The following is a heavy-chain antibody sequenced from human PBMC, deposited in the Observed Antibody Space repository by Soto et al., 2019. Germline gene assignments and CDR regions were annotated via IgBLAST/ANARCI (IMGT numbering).Heavy chain of an antibody. CDR1: GFSFSDTV. CDR2: ISTSGTTT. Sequence: EVQLLESGGGLVQPGGSLRLYCAASGFSFSDTVMTWVRQALGKGLEWVSAISTSGTTTIYADSVRGRFTISRDNSKNTLYLQMNSLRAEDTAVYYCAKQEKFADWGQGTLVTVSS. J-gene: IGHJ4*02. CDR3: AKQEKFAD. V-gene: IGHV3-23*01.